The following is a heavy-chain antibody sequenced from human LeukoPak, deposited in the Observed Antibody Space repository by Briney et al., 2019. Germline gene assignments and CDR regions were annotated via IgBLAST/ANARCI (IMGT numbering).Heavy chain of an antibody. CDR2: ISSSISTV. CDR3: ARDSAVPAAQLDH. CDR1: GFTFSSYS. V-gene: IGHV3-48*02. D-gene: IGHD2-2*01. Sequence: PGGSLRLSCVASGFTFSSYSMNWVRQAPGKGLEWVSYISSSISTVYYADSVRGRFTISRDNAKNSLYLQMNSLRDEDTAVYYCARDSAVPAAQLDHWGQGTLVTVSS. J-gene: IGHJ4*02.